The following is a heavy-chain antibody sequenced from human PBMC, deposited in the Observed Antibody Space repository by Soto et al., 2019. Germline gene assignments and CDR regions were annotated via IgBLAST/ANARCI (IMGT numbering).Heavy chain of an antibody. Sequence: QGQLVQSGAEVKKPGASVKVSCKASGYTFTGYYIHWVRQAPGQGLEWMGWINPNNGDTNYAQNFQGRVTMTRDTAIGTARMEMASDDTTVYYWARGGDSGTYLSYRYFDLWGRSTLVTVSS. J-gene: IGHJ2*01. V-gene: IGHV1-2*02. CDR3: ARGGDSGTYLSYRYFDL. D-gene: IGHD1-26*01. CDR2: INPNNGDT. CDR1: GYTFTGYY.